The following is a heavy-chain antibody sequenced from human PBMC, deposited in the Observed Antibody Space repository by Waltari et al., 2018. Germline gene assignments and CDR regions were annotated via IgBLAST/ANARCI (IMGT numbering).Heavy chain of an antibody. V-gene: IGHV3-21*01. J-gene: IGHJ4*02. CDR3: ARDRRGYFDY. D-gene: IGHD3-16*01. CDR2: ISGDSRFI. CDR1: GFTFGGYG. Sequence: EVQLVESGGGLVKPGGSLRLSCEASGFTFGGYGMNWVRQAPGKGLEWVSSISGDSRFIYYADSVNGRFTISSDDAKNSLYLQMNSLRVEDTAVYYCARDRRGYFDYWGPGTLVSVSS.